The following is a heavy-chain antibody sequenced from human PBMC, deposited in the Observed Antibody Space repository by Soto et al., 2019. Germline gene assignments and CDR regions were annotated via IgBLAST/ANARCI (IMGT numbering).Heavy chain of an antibody. J-gene: IGHJ4*02. CDR3: ARDARNADYDY. D-gene: IGHD3-16*01. CDR1: GFTFSSHA. Sequence: EVQLVESGGGLVQPGGSLRLSCAVSGFTFSSHAMNWVRQAPGKGLEWVPYIHSIRSIIYYADSVKGRFTISRDNAKNSLDLHMDSLRDEDTAVYYCARDARNADYDYWGQGTLVTVSS. V-gene: IGHV3-48*02. CDR2: IHSIRSII.